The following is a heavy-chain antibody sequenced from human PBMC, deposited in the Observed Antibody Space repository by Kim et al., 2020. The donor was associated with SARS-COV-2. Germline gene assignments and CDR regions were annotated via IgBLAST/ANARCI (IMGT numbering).Heavy chain of an antibody. CDR2: IYYSGST. Sequence: SETLSLTCTVSGGSISSSSYYWGWIRQPPGKGLEWIGSIYYSGSTYYNPSLKSRVTISVDTSKNQFSLKLSSVTAADTAVYYCARGVVVAATLWGSRVYFDYWGQGTLVTVSS. V-gene: IGHV4-39*07. CDR3: ARGVVVAATLWGSRVYFDY. D-gene: IGHD2-15*01. CDR1: GGSISSSSYY. J-gene: IGHJ4*02.